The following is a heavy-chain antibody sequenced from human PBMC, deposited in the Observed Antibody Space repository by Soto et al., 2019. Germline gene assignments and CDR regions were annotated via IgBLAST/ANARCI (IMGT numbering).Heavy chain of an antibody. CDR1: GGSISSYY. CDR3: ARDGEWLLSATAFEI. Sequence: SETLSLTCTVSGGSISSYYWSWIRQPPGKGLEWIGYIYYSGSTNYNPSLKSRVTISVDTSKNQFSLKLSSVTAADTAVYYCARDGEWLLSATAFEIWGQATIVTVSS. CDR2: IYYSGST. D-gene: IGHD3-3*01. J-gene: IGHJ3*02. V-gene: IGHV4-59*01.